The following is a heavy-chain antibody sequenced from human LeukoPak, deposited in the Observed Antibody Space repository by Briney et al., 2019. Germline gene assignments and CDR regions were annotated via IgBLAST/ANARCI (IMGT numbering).Heavy chain of an antibody. D-gene: IGHD5-12*01. CDR3: ARGGGYPDY. CDR1: GYSISSGYY. Sequence: SGTLSLTCTVSGYSISSGYYWGWIRQPPGKGLEWIGNIYHSGSTYYNASLKSRVTISVDTSKNQFSLKLSSVTAADTAVYYCARGGGYPDYWGQGTLVTVSS. J-gene: IGHJ4*02. CDR2: IYHSGST. V-gene: IGHV4-38-2*02.